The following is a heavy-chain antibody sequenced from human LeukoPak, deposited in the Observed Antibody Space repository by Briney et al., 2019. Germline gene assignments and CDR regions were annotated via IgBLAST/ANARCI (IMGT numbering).Heavy chain of an antibody. CDR2: TSSDGSKT. D-gene: IGHD5-12*01. J-gene: IGHJ4*02. V-gene: IGHV3-74*01. Sequence: AGSLRLSCAASGFTFSNYWMDWVRQAPGKGLVWVSRTSSDGSKTAYADSVQGRFAISRDNAKNTLYLQMNSLRAEDTAVYYCARHRSGDQFDYWGQGTLVTVSS. CDR3: ARHRSGDQFDY. CDR1: GFTFSNYW.